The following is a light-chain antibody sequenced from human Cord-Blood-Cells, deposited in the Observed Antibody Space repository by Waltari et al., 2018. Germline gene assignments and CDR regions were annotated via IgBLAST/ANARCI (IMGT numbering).Light chain of an antibody. V-gene: IGLV1-40*01. Sequence: QSVLTQPPSVSGAPGQRVTIPCTGSSSNIGAGYDVHWYQQLPGTAPKLLSYGNSNRPSGVPDRFSGSKSGTSASLAITGLQAEDEADYYCQSYDSSLSVVFGGGTKLTVL. CDR1: SSNIGAGYD. CDR3: QSYDSSLSVV. CDR2: GNS. J-gene: IGLJ2*01.